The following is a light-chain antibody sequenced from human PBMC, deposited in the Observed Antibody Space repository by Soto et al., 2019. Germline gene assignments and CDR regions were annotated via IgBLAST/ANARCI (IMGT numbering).Light chain of an antibody. CDR1: QYVSTN. CDR3: QLYDTWPLT. V-gene: IGKV3D-15*01. Sequence: ETVMTQFPATLSVSPGERATLSCRASQYVSTNLAWYQQQPGQPPRLLIYDISNRGTGIPARFSGSGSETEFALTITSLQSEDFAVYYCQLYDTWPLTFGGGTKVEIK. CDR2: DIS. J-gene: IGKJ4*01.